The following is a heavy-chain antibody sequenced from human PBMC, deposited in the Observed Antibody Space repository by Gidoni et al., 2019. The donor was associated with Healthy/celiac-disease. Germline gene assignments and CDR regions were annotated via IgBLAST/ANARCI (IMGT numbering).Heavy chain of an antibody. CDR2: ISWNSGSI. D-gene: IGHD3-3*01. CDR1: GFTFDDYA. CDR3: AKSKYYDFWSGYGYFDY. V-gene: IGHV3-9*01. Sequence: EVQLVESGGGLVQPGRSLRLSCAASGFTFDDYAMHWVRQAPGKGLGWVSGISWNSGSIGYADSVKGRFTISRDNAKNSLYLQMNSLRAEDTALYYCAKSKYYDFWSGYGYFDYWGQGTLVTVSS. J-gene: IGHJ4*02.